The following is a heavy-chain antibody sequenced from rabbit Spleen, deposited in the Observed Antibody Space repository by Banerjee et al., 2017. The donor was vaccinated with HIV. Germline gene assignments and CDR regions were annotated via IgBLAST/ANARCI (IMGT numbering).Heavy chain of an antibody. D-gene: IGHD8-1*01. V-gene: IGHV1S40*01. J-gene: IGHJ6*01. Sequence: QSLEESGGGLVKPGASLTLICTASGFSFSSGYDMSWVRQAPGKGLEWIGCINIGSGSTAYASWAKGRFTISKTSSTTVTLQMTSLTVADTATYFCARDTGSSFSSYGMDLWGPGTWSPS. CDR3: ARDTGSSFSSYGMDL. CDR1: GFSFSSGYD. CDR2: INIGSGST.